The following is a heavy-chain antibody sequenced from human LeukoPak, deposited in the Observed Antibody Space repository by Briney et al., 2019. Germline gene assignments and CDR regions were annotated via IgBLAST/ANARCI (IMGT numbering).Heavy chain of an antibody. CDR1: GFTFSSYG. CDR3: AKAPRMVRHYYIDV. V-gene: IGHV3-30*02. Sequence: SGGSLRLSCAASGFTFSSYGMSWVRQAPGKGLEWVAFTRHDTSDKYYADSVKGRFTISRDNSKNTLYLQMNSLRAEDTAVYYCAKAPRMVRHYYIDVWGKGTTVTISS. D-gene: IGHD3-10*01. CDR2: TRHDTSDK. J-gene: IGHJ6*03.